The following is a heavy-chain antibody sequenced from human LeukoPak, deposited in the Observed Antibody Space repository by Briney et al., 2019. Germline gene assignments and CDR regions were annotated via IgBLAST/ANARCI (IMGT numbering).Heavy chain of an antibody. Sequence: GASVKVSCKASGYTFTGYYMHWVRQAPGQGLEWMGWINPSGGSTSYAQKFQGRVTMTRDMSTSTVYMELSSLRSEDTAVYYCAALGDYVGYYFDYWGQGTLVTVSS. CDR1: GYTFTGYY. CDR3: AALGDYVGYYFDY. CDR2: INPSGGST. J-gene: IGHJ4*02. V-gene: IGHV1-46*01. D-gene: IGHD4-17*01.